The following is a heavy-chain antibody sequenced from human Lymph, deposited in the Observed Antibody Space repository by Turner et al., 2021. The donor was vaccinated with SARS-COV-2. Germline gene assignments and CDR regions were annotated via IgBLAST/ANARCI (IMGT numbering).Heavy chain of an antibody. D-gene: IGHD6-19*01. V-gene: IGHV3-23*01. CDR3: AKDPFTLSSGGEDY. CDR1: GFTFSSYA. J-gene: IGHJ4*02. CDR2: ISGGGGRT. Sequence: EVHLLESGGDLVQPGGYLRHSSAASGFTFSSYAMTWVRQGLGRGLEWVSTISGGGGRTYYADAVKGRSTISRDNAKNTLYRQRNRLTAEETCVYYGAKDPFTLSSGGEDYWGQGTLVTVSS.